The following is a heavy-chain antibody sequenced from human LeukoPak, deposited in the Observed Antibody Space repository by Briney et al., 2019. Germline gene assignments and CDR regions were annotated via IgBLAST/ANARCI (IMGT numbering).Heavy chain of an antibody. V-gene: IGHV3-30*02. CDR2: IWYDGSNK. CDR1: GFTFSSYG. Sequence: GGSLRLSCAASGFTFSSYGMHWVRQAPGKGLEWVAVIWYDGSNKYYADSVKGRFTISRDNSKNTLCLQMNSLRAEDTAVYYCAKDLFSPTANGMDVWGQGTTVTVSS. J-gene: IGHJ6*02. D-gene: IGHD3-10*02. CDR3: AKDLFSPTANGMDV.